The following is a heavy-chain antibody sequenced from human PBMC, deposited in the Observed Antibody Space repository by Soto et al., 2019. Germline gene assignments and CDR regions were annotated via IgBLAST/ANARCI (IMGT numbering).Heavy chain of an antibody. Sequence: GGSLRLSCAASEFTFKNYSMSWVRQAPGKGLEWVSAISGSGGSTYYADSVKGRFTISRDNSKNTLYLQMNSLRAEDTAVYYCAKDETVGTSSTSCCWVLQHWGQGTLVTVSS. CDR3: AKDETVGTSSTSCCWVLQH. J-gene: IGHJ1*01. CDR1: EFTFKNYS. CDR2: ISGSGGST. V-gene: IGHV3-23*01. D-gene: IGHD2-2*01.